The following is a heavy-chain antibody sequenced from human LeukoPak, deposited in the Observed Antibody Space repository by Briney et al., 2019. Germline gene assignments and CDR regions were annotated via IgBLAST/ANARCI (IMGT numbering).Heavy chain of an antibody. D-gene: IGHD5-12*01. Sequence: GESLKISCKGSGYSFTSYWIGWVRQMPGKGLEWMGIIYPGDFDTRYSPSFQGQVTISADKSINTAYLQRSSLKASDTAIYYCARQFSGHDRDYWGQGTLVTVSS. CDR1: GYSFTSYW. J-gene: IGHJ4*02. V-gene: IGHV5-51*01. CDR3: ARQFSGHDRDY. CDR2: IYPGDFDT.